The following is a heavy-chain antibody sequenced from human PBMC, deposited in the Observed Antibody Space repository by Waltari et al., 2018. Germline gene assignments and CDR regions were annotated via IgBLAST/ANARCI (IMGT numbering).Heavy chain of an antibody. CDR2: VIPIFGTA. V-gene: IGHV1-69*01. J-gene: IGHJ4*02. D-gene: IGHD1-26*01. Sequence: QVQLVQSGAEVKKPGSSVKVSGKASGGPFSSDAISGVRQAPGQGLEWMGGVIPIFGTANYAQKVQGGVTITADESTSTAYMELSSLRSEDTAVYYCARGPFQVSGSYYYFDYWGQGTLVTVSS. CDR1: GGPFSSDA. CDR3: ARGPFQVSGSYYYFDY.